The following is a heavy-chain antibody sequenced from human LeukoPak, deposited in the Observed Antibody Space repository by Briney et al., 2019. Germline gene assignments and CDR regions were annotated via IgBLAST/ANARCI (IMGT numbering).Heavy chain of an antibody. V-gene: IGHV3-23*01. CDR2: ISGSGGST. J-gene: IGHJ4*02. Sequence: GGSLRLSCAASGFTFSSYAMSWVRQAPGKGLEWVSAISGSGGSTYYADSVKGRFTISRDNSKNTLHLQMNSLRAEDTAVYYCAKGGNFITYFDYWGQGTLVTVSS. CDR1: GFTFSSYA. D-gene: IGHD4-23*01. CDR3: AKGGNFITYFDY.